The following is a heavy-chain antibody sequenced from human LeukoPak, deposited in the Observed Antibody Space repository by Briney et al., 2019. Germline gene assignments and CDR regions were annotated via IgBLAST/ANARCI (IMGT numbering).Heavy chain of an antibody. CDR2: IKRDGSDK. D-gene: IGHD3-16*01. J-gene: IGHJ4*02. Sequence: GGSLRLSCAASGFTFSSYWMSWVRQAPGKGLEWVANIKRDGSDKYYVGSVEGRFTISRDNAKNSLYLQMSSLRAEDTAVYYCARDLGEFPFDYWGQGTLVTVSS. CDR3: ARDLGEFPFDY. CDR1: GFTFSSYW. V-gene: IGHV3-7*01.